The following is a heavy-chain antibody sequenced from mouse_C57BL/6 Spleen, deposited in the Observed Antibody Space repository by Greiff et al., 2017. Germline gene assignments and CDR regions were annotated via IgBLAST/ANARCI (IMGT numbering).Heavy chain of an antibody. CDR1: GFPFSDYG. Sequence: DVKLVESGGGLVKPGGSLKLSCAASGFPFSDYGLHWVRQAPEKGLEWVAYISSGSSTIYYADTVKGRFTISRDNAKNTLFLQMTSLRSEDTAMYYCARDYGSLPWFAYWGQGTLVTVAA. J-gene: IGHJ3*01. CDR3: ARDYGSLPWFAY. V-gene: IGHV5-17*01. CDR2: ISSGSSTI. D-gene: IGHD1-1*01.